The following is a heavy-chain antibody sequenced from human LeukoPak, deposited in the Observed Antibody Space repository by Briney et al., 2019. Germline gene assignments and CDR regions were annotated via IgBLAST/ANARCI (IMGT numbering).Heavy chain of an antibody. CDR2: ISSSSYI. CDR1: GFTFSSYS. J-gene: IGHJ4*02. V-gene: IGHV3-21*01. Sequence: GGSLRLSCAASGFTFSSYSMNWVRQAPGKGLEWVSSISSSSYIYSPYSVKGLFTISRDNAKNTLYLQMNSLRAEATAVYYCARPNYSGYDLAHFDYWGQGTLVTVYS. D-gene: IGHD5-12*01. CDR3: ARPNYSGYDLAHFDY.